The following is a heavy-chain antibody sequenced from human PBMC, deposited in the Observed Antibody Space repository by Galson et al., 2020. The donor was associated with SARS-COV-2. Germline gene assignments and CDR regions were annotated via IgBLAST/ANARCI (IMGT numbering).Heavy chain of an antibody. D-gene: IGHD6-13*01. Sequence: ETSETLSLTCAVYGGSFSGYYWSWIRQPPGKGLEWIGEINHSGSTNYNPSLKSRVTISVDTSKNQFSLKLSSVTAADTAVYYCARWGTNSSSWNDAFDIWGQGTMVTVSS. CDR2: INHSGST. CDR1: GGSFSGYY. CDR3: ARWGTNSSSWNDAFDI. J-gene: IGHJ3*02. V-gene: IGHV4-34*01.